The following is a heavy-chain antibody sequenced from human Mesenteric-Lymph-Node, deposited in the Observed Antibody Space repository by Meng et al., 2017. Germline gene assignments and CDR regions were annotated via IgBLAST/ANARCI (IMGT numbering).Heavy chain of an antibody. Sequence: SVKVSCKASGGTFSSYTISWVRQAPGQGLEWMGRIIPSLGIANYAQKFQGRVTITADKSTSTAYMALSSQRSEDTAVYYCARETVQTYYYDSRGLSNWFDPWGQGTLVTVSS. J-gene: IGHJ5*02. CDR1: GGTFSSYT. D-gene: IGHD3-22*01. CDR3: ARETVQTYYYDSRGLSNWFDP. CDR2: IIPSLGIA. V-gene: IGHV1-69*04.